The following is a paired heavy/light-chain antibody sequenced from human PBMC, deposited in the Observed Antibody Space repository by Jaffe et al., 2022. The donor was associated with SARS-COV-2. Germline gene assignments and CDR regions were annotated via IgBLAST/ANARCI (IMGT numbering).Light chain of an antibody. CDR1: QSISTH. V-gene: IGKV1-39*01. CDR2: AAS. J-gene: IGKJ4*01. CDR3: QQTYNIRALT. Sequence: DIQMTQSPSSLSASVGDRVTITCRASQSISTHLTWYQQKLGEAPKVLIFAASSLQSGVPPRFSGSGSGTDFTLTISSLQPEDSATYYCQQTYNIRALTFGGGTKVEI.
Heavy chain of an antibody. CDR3: ARQRNVGTYYSPLYYLDY. Sequence: EVQLVESGGGLVQPGGSLTLSCATYGLTLSNYWMSWVRQAPGKGLEWVASIKQDGGEEYSVDSVKGRFTISRDNAKNSLSLQMNNLRVEDTAVYYCARQRNVGTYYSPLYYLDYWGQGALVTVSS. J-gene: IGHJ4*02. CDR1: GLTLSNYW. V-gene: IGHV3-7*01. D-gene: IGHD1-26*01. CDR2: IKQDGGEE.